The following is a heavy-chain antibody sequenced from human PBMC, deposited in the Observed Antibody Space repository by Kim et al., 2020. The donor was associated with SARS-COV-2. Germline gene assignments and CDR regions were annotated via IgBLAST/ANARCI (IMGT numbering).Heavy chain of an antibody. V-gene: IGHV1-69*13. D-gene: IGHD3-22*01. CDR3: ARDLSSSGYYYVSGFDP. CDR2: IIPIFGTA. CDR1: GGTFSSYA. Sequence: SVKVSCKASGGTFSSYAISWVRQAPGQGLEWMGGIIPIFGTANYAQKFQGRVTITADESTSTAYMELSSLRSEDTAVYYCARDLSSSGYYYVSGFDPWGQGTLVTVSS. J-gene: IGHJ5*02.